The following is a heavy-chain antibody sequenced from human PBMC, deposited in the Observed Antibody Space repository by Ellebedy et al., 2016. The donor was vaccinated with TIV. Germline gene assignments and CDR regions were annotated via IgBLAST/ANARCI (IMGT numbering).Heavy chain of an antibody. CDR2: ISGSGGST. CDR1: GFTFSSYS. V-gene: IGHV3-21*01. D-gene: IGHD3-10*01. J-gene: IGHJ3*02. Sequence: GESLKISCAASGFTFSSYSMNWVRQAPGKGMEWVSVISGSGGSTYYADSVKGRFTISRDNAKNSLYLQMNSLRAEDTAVYYCARDPKPPLWFGELRPLDAFDIWGQGTMVTVSS. CDR3: ARDPKPPLWFGELRPLDAFDI.